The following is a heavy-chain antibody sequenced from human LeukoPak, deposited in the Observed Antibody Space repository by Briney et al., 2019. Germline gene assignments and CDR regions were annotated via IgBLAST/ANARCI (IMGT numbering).Heavy chain of an antibody. J-gene: IGHJ3*02. D-gene: IGHD6-19*01. CDR3: VKKISSGWSVDAFDI. V-gene: IGHV3-23*01. Sequence: PGGSLRLSCAASGFTFGSYAMTWVRQASGKRLEWVSAISGSGGTTYYADSVKGRFTISRDNSKNTLFLQMSSLRAEDTGIYYCVKKISSGWSVDAFDIWGHGTMDTVSS. CDR2: ISGSGGTT. CDR1: GFTFGSYA.